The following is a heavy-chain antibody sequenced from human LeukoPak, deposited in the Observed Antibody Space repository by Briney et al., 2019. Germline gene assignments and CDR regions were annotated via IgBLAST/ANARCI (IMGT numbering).Heavy chain of an antibody. J-gene: IGHJ4*02. V-gene: IGHV1-8*01. CDR3: ARGGAGTLEAVD. Sequence: ASVKVSCRASGYTFTSSDINWVRQATGQGLEWMGWMNPNSGDTGYAQKFQGRVTMTRDTSISTAYMELSSLTSDGTAVYYCARGGAGTLEAVDWGQGTLVTVSS. CDR2: MNPNSGDT. D-gene: IGHD6-19*01. CDR1: GYTFTSSD.